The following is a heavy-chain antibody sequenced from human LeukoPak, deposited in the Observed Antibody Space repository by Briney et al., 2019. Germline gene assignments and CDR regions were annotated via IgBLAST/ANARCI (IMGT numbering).Heavy chain of an antibody. CDR3: ARGLGYGSGSYWPYYFDY. CDR2: IYYSGST. J-gene: IGHJ4*02. D-gene: IGHD3-10*01. CDR1: GGSISSYY. V-gene: IGHV4-59*12. Sequence: PSETLSLTCTVSGGSISSYYWSWIRQPPGKGLEWIGYIYYSGSTNYNPSLKSRVTISVDTSKNQFSLKLSSVTAADTAVYYCARGLGYGSGSYWPYYFDYWGQGTLVTVSS.